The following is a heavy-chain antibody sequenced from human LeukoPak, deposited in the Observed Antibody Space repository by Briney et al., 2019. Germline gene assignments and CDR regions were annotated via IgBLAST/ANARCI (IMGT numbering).Heavy chain of an antibody. J-gene: IGHJ4*02. CDR3: ARGSLHSLYDSSGYYVYDY. CDR1: GGSISSSSYY. CDR2: IYYSGST. D-gene: IGHD3-22*01. V-gene: IGHV4-39*07. Sequence: SETLSLTCTVSGGSISSSSYYWGWIRQPPGKGLEWIGSIYYSGSTYYNPSLKSRVTISVDTSKNQFSLKLSSVTAADTAVYYCARGSLHSLYDSSGYYVYDYWGQGTLVTASS.